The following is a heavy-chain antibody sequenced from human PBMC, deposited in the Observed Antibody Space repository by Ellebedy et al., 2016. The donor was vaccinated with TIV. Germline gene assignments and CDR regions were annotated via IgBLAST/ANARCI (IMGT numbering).Heavy chain of an antibody. J-gene: IGHJ4*02. CDR2: IYPGDSDT. Sequence: GESLKISCKGSGYSFTSYWIGWVRQMPGKGLEWMGMIYPGDSDTRYSPSFQGQVTISADKSISTAYLQWSSLKASDTAMYYCARTYCSSTSCTDFDYWGQGTLVTVSS. CDR1: GYSFTSYW. CDR3: ARTYCSSTSCTDFDY. D-gene: IGHD2-2*01. V-gene: IGHV5-51*01.